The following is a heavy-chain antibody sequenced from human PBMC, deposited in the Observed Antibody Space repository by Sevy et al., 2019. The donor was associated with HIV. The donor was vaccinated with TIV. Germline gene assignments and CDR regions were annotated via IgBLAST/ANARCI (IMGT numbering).Heavy chain of an antibody. D-gene: IGHD2-8*01. CDR1: GFTFSKYS. CDR2: LSFGCGEI. CDR3: AREGCTKPHDY. Sequence: GGSLRLSCAASGFTFSKYSMSWVRQPPGKGLEWVSTLSFGCGEINYAGSVKGRFTISRDNSKSSVYLQMNNLRPEDTAVYYCAREGCTKPHDYWRQGTLVTVSS. J-gene: IGHJ4*02. V-gene: IGHV3-23*01.